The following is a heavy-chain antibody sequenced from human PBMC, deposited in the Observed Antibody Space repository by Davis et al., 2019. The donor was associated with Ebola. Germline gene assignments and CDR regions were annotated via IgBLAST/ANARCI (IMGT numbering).Heavy chain of an antibody. CDR3: ARVAYSGSYFFAYYFDY. D-gene: IGHD1-26*01. J-gene: IGHJ4*02. CDR2: IIHTGTT. CDR1: GGSLSVDS. V-gene: IGHV4-59*12. Sequence: PSETLSLTCTVSGGSLSVDSWSWIRQTPGKGLEWIGYIIHTGTTIYNPSFRGRVTISIDKSKNQFSLKLTSVTAADTAVYYCARVAYSGSYFFAYYFDYWGQGTQVTVSS.